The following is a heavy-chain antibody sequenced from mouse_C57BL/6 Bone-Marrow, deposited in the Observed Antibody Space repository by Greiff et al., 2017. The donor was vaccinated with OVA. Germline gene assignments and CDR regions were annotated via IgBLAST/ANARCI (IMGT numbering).Heavy chain of an antibody. CDR3: TRGNYDYDGDFDY. CDR1: GFTFSSYA. D-gene: IGHD2-4*01. CDR2: ISSGGDYI. V-gene: IGHV5-9-1*02. J-gene: IGHJ2*01. Sequence: EVMLVESGEGLVKPGGSLKLSCAASGFTFSSYAMSWVRQTPEKRLEWVAYISSGGDYIYYADTVKGRFTISRDNARNTLYLQMSSLKSEDTAMYYCTRGNYDYDGDFDYWGQGTTLTVSS.